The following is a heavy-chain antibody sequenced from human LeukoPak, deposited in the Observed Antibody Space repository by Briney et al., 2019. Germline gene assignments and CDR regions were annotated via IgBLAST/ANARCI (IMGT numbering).Heavy chain of an antibody. CDR1: GGSISSSSYY. V-gene: IGHV4-39*01. D-gene: IGHD6-13*01. CDR3: ARHRAAAGIYYYYYMDV. CDR2: ISYSGST. J-gene: IGHJ6*03. Sequence: SETLSLTCTVSGGSISSSSYYWGWIRQPPGKGLEWIGSISYSGSTYYNPSLNSRVTISVDTSKNQFSLKLSSVTAADTAVYYCARHRAAAGIYYYYYMDVWGKGTTVTISS.